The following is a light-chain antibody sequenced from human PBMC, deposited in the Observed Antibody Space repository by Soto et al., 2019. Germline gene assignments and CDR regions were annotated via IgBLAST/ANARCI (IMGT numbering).Light chain of an antibody. J-gene: IGKJ1*01. CDR1: QSVRSN. CDR3: QQYASSPRT. V-gene: IGKV3-15*01. CDR2: GAS. Sequence: DIVMTQCPTTLSVSPGERVALSCRASQSVRSNLAWYQQKPGQAPRLLIYGASTRATGLPARFSGSGSGTDFTLTISRLEPEDFAVYHCQQYASSPRTFGQGTKVDIK.